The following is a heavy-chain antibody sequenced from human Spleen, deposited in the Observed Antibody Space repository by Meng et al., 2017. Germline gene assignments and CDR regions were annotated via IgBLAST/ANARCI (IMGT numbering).Heavy chain of an antibody. Sequence: ASVKVSCKASGYTFTSYAMHWVRQAPGQRLEWMGWINAGNGNTKYSQKFQGRVTITRDTSASTAYMELSSLRSDDTAVYYCATLGAAIDNWLDPWAREPWSPSPQ. D-gene: IGHD6-25*01. V-gene: IGHV1-3*01. CDR3: ATLGAAIDNWLDP. CDR1: GYTFTSYA. J-gene: IGHJ5*02. CDR2: INAGNGNT.